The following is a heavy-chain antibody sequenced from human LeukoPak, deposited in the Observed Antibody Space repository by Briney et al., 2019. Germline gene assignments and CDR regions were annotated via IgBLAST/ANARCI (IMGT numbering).Heavy chain of an antibody. J-gene: IGHJ5*02. CDR3: ARSGYYDRGTYNWWFDP. CDR1: GGSVSSYY. Sequence: SETLSLTCTVSGGSVSSYYWSWIRQPPGKGLEWIGYIYYSGSTNYNPSLRSRVTISVDTSKNQFSLKLSSVTAADTAVYYCARSGYYDRGTYNWWFDPWGQGTLVTVSS. CDR2: IYYSGST. D-gene: IGHD3-22*01. V-gene: IGHV4-59*02.